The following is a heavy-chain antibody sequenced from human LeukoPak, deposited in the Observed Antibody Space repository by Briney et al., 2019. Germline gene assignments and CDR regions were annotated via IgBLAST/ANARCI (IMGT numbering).Heavy chain of an antibody. V-gene: IGHV2-70*11. CDR2: IDWDDDK. CDR3: ARIVAAAGKGFGP. Sequence: SGPSLLHPTPPLTLTFTFSGFSLSTSGMWVGWIRPPPVKVLKGLARIDWDDDKYYSTSLKTRLIISKDTSNNQVLLTMTNVDPVDTATYYCARIVAAAGKGFGPWGQGTLVTVSS. J-gene: IGHJ5*02. D-gene: IGHD6-13*01. CDR1: GFSLSTSGMW.